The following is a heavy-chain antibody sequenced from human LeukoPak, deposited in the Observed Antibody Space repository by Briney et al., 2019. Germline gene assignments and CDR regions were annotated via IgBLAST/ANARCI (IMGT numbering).Heavy chain of an antibody. D-gene: IGHD5-18*01. CDR2: ISYDGSNK. CDR1: GFTFSSYA. CDR3: AKGWAQLWLEWYFDL. J-gene: IGHJ2*01. V-gene: IGHV3-30*18. Sequence: GGSLRLSCAASGFTFSSYAMSWVRQAPGKGLEWVAVISYDGSNKYYADSVKGRFTISRDNSKNTLYLQMNSLRAEDTAVYYCAKGWAQLWLEWYFDLWGRGTLVTVSS.